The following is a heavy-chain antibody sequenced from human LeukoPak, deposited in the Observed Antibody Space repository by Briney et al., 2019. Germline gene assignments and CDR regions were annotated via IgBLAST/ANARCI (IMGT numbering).Heavy chain of an antibody. CDR2: IKRDGSVK. CDR3: AGQTTVITPPDF. CDR1: GFMFSTYW. D-gene: IGHD4-23*01. J-gene: IGHJ4*02. V-gene: IGHV3-7*01. Sequence: GESLRLSCAASGFMFSTYWMTWVRQAPGKGLEWVANIKRDGSVKNYVDSVKGRFTISRDNAKNSLYLQMNSLRAEDTAMYYCAGQTTVITPPDFWGQGTLVTVSS.